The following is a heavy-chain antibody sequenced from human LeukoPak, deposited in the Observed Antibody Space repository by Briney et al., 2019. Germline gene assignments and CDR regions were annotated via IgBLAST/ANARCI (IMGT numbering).Heavy chain of an antibody. J-gene: IGHJ3*02. CDR1: GGSISSYY. V-gene: IGHV4-59*08. CDR3: ARLYYYDTGGAFDI. D-gene: IGHD3-22*01. Sequence: SETLSLTCTVSGGSISSYYWSWIRQPPGKGLEWIGYIYYSGSTNYNPSLKSRVTISVDTSKNQFPLKLSSVTAADTAVYYCARLYYYDTGGAFDIWGQGTMVTVSS. CDR2: IYYSGST.